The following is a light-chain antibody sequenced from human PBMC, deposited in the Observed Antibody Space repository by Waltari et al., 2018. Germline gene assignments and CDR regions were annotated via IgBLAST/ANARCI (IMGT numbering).Light chain of an antibody. CDR3: SSYVNHNTPP. V-gene: IGLV2-14*03. CDR1: RSDVGNYNS. J-gene: IGLJ3*02. Sequence: QSALTQPASVSGSPGQSITISCTGIRSDVGNYNSVSWYQQYPGKAPTLIFYDVRDRPSVIPDRFSGAKSGTTASLTISGLQAEDEAAYYCSSYVNHNTPPFGGGTKLTVL. CDR2: DVR.